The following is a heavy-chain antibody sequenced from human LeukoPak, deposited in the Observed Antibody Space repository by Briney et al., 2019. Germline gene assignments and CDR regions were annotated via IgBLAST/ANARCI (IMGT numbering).Heavy chain of an antibody. D-gene: IGHD4-17*01. Sequence: PSETLSLRCAVYGGSFSVYYWSGTRQRLGKGLEWIGEINHSGSTNYNPSLMSQVTISVDTSKNQFSLMQSSVTAADTAVYYCARDAVTTSWFDHWGQGTLVTVSS. J-gene: IGHJ5*02. CDR3: ARDAVTTSWFDH. CDR2: INHSGST. CDR1: GGSFSVYY. V-gene: IGHV4-34*01.